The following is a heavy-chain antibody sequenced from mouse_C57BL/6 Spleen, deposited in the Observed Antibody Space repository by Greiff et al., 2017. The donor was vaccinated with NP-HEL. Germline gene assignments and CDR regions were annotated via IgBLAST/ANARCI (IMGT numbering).Heavy chain of an antibody. J-gene: IGHJ4*01. CDR3: AYYGSSYVDYYAMDY. V-gene: IGHV1-81*01. D-gene: IGHD1-1*01. CDR1: GYTFTSYG. Sequence: QVQLKESGAELARPGASVKLSCKASGYTFTSYGISWVKQRTGQGLEWIGEIYPRSGNTYYNEKFKGKATLTADKSSSTAYMELRSLTSEDSAVYFCAYYGSSYVDYYAMDYWGQGTSVTVSS. CDR2: IYPRSGNT.